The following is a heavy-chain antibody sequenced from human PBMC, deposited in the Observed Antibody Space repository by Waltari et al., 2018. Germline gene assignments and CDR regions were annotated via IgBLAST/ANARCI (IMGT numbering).Heavy chain of an antibody. CDR3: ASVDSSAFSRSFDY. D-gene: IGHD3-22*01. CDR1: VFAFTSSP. CDR2: SSSSSTYI. Sequence: QLVESGGGMVKPGGSLRLSCAASVFAFTSSPMNWVRQAPGKGLEWVSSSSSSSTYIYYADSVKGRFTVSRDNAKNALFLQMSSLRVEDTAVYYCASVDSSAFSRSFDYWGLGTLVTVSS. J-gene: IGHJ4*02. V-gene: IGHV3-21*02.